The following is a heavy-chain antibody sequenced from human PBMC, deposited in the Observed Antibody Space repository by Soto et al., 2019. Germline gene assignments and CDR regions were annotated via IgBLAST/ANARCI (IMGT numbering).Heavy chain of an antibody. CDR1: GFTFSSYA. J-gene: IGHJ4*02. Sequence: QVQLVESGGGVVQPGRSLRLSCAASGFTFSSYAMHWVRQAPGKGLEWVAVISYDGSNKYYADSVKGRFTISRDNSKNTLYLHMNSLRAEDTAVYYCARRYCSGGSCYSWGQGTLVTVSS. CDR3: ARRYCSGGSCYS. CDR2: ISYDGSNK. D-gene: IGHD2-15*01. V-gene: IGHV3-30-3*01.